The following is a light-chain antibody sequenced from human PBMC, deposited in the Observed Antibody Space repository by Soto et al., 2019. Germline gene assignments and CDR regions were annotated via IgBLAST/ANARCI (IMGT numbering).Light chain of an antibody. CDR2: NNN. Sequence: QYVLTQPPSVSGAPGQRVTISCTGSSSNIGAGYDVHWYQRLPGTAPKVLIYNNNNRPSGVPDRFSGSKSGTSASLAITGLQAEDEADYYCQSYGSSLSGSYVFGTGTKLTVL. V-gene: IGLV1-40*01. J-gene: IGLJ1*01. CDR1: SSNIGAGYD. CDR3: QSYGSSLSGSYV.